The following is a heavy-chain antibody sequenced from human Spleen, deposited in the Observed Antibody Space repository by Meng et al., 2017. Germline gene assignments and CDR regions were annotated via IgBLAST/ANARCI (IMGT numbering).Heavy chain of an antibody. J-gene: IGHJ4*02. Sequence: SETLSLTCTVSGGSISSSSYYWGWIRQPPGKGLEWIGSIYYSGSTYYNPSLKRRVTISVDPFKNQFSLKLSSVTAADTAVYYCARLFIRGIDYWGQGTLVTVSS. CDR1: GGSISSSSYY. V-gene: IGHV4-39*07. CDR2: IYYSGST. CDR3: ARLFIRGIDY. D-gene: IGHD3-10*01.